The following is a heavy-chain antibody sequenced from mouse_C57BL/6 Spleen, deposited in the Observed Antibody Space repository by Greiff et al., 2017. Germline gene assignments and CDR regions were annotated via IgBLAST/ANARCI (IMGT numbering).Heavy chain of an antibody. D-gene: IGHD1-1*01. V-gene: IGHV1-4*01. CDR3: AIITTVVDWFAY. CDR2: INPSSGYT. CDR1: GYTFTSYT. J-gene: IGHJ3*01. Sequence: VHLVESGAELARPGASVKMSCKASGYTFTSYTMHWVKQRPGQGLEWIGYINPSSGYTKYNQKFKDKATLTADKSSSTAYMQLSSLTSEDSAVYYCAIITTVVDWFAYWGQGTLVTVSA.